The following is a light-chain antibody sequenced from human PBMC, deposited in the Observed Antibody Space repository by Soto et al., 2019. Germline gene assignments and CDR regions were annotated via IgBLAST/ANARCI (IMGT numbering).Light chain of an antibody. CDR1: SRDVGGYNY. Sequence: QSVLTQPDSVSGSPGQSITISCTGTSRDVGGYNYVSWYQQHPGKAPKLMIYDVSDRPSGVSNRFSGSKSGNTASLTISGLQAEDEADYYCSSYTSSSTPVFGGGTKLTVL. V-gene: IGLV2-14*03. CDR3: SSYTSSSTPV. J-gene: IGLJ3*02. CDR2: DVS.